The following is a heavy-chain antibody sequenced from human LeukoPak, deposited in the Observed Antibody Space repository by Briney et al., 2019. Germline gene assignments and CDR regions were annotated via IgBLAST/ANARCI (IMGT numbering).Heavy chain of an antibody. CDR2: ISAYNGNT. D-gene: IGHD2-8*01. CDR1: GYTFTSYG. V-gene: IGHV1-18*01. Sequence: GASVKVSCKASGYTFTSYGISWVRQAPGQGLEWMGWISAYNGNTNYAQKLQGRVTMTTDTSTSTAYMELRSLRSDDTAVYYCASRRGYCTNGVCYLDYWGQGTLVTVFS. J-gene: IGHJ4*02. CDR3: ASRRGYCTNGVCYLDY.